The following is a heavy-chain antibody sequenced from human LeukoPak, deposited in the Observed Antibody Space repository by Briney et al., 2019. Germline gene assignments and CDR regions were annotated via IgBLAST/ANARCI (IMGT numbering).Heavy chain of an antibody. V-gene: IGHV3-15*01. CDR2: IKSKTDRGTT. CDR1: GFTFSNAW. Sequence: GGSLRLSCAASGFTFSNAWMTWVRQAPGKGLEWVGRIKSKTDRGTTDYAAPVKGRFNMSRDDSKNTLYLQMNSLKTEDTAVYYCAIIHPYTSGWYGYFDYWGQGTLVTVSS. CDR3: AIIHPYTSGWYGYFDY. D-gene: IGHD6-19*01. J-gene: IGHJ4*02.